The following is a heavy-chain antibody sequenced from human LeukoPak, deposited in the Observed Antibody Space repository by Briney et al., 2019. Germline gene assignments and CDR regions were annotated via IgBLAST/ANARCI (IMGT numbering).Heavy chain of an antibody. D-gene: IGHD3-10*01. J-gene: IGHJ4*02. CDR2: IRSDGSDT. CDR3: AREGITMLQGVFDY. V-gene: IGHV3-74*01. Sequence: QPGGSLRLSCAASGFTFSDTWMHWVRHAPGEGLVWVSRIRSDGSDTRYAESVKGRFTISRDNAKNSLFLQMNSLRAEDTAVFYCAREGITMLQGVFDYWGQGTPVTVSS. CDR1: GFTFSDTW.